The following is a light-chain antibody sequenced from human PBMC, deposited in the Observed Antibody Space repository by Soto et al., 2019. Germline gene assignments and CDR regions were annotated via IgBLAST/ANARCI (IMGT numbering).Light chain of an antibody. CDR3: AAWDDSMNGYV. V-gene: IGLV1-44*01. CDR1: SCNIGSNT. Sequence: QSVLTQPPSASGTPGQRVISSCSGSSCNIGSNTVNWYQHLPGTAPKLLIHTNNQWPSGVPDRFSGSKSGTSASLTISGLQSEDEADYYCAAWDDSMNGYVFGTGTKVTVL. CDR2: TNN. J-gene: IGLJ1*01.